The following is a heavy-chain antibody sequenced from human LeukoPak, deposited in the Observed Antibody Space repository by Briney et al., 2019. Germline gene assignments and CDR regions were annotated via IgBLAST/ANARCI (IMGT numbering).Heavy chain of an antibody. CDR3: ARDHGDSSGYCFDY. V-gene: IGHV4-4*07. CDR2: IYTSGST. D-gene: IGHD3-22*01. Sequence: SETPSLTCSVSGGSLKSYYWNWIRQPAGKGLEWIGRIYTSGSTNYNPSLKSRVTMSVDTSKNQFSLKLSSVTAADTAVYYCARDHGDSSGYCFDYWGQGTLVTDSS. CDR1: GGSLKSYY. J-gene: IGHJ4*02.